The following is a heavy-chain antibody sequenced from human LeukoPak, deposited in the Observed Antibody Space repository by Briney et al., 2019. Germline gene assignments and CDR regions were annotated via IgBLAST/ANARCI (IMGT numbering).Heavy chain of an antibody. V-gene: IGHV3-9*03. CDR1: GFTFDDYA. J-gene: IGHJ4*02. D-gene: IGHD3/OR15-3a*01. CDR2: ISWNSGKI. CDR3: TKGDWFDN. Sequence: GGSLRLSCATSGFTFDDYAMHWVRQAPGKGLEWVSGISWNSGKIDYADSVKGRFTISRDNAKNSLYLQMNSVRDEDMAFYYCTKGDWFDNWGQGTRVTVSS.